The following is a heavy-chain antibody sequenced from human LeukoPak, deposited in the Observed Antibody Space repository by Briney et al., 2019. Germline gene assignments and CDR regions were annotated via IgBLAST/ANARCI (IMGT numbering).Heavy chain of an antibody. D-gene: IGHD6-6*01. CDR1: GYSFTSYW. CDR3: ARQGEYSSSYYFDY. Sequence: GESLKISCKGSGYSFTSYWISWVRQMPGKGLEWMGRIDPSDSYTNYSPSFQGDVTISADKTISTAYLQWSSLKASDTAMYYCARQGEYSSSYYFDYWGQGTLVTVSS. J-gene: IGHJ4*02. CDR2: IDPSDSYT. V-gene: IGHV5-10-1*01.